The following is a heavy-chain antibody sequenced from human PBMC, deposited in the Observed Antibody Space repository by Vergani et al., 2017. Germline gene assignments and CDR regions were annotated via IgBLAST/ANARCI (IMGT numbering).Heavy chain of an antibody. CDR1: GFSIDNGYY. D-gene: IGHD3-9*01. Sequence: QVQLQESGPGLVKPSETLSLTCAVSGFSIDNGYYWDWIRQPPGKGLEWIGSIYRTGRTHFNPSLKSRVTISVDTSNNHFSLRLNSLTAADTAVYYCAGRAGIGYDIFSGTQYFFDFWGQGTLVTVSA. CDR2: IYRTGRT. J-gene: IGHJ4*02. CDR3: AGRAGIGYDIFSGTQYFFDF. V-gene: IGHV4-38-2*01.